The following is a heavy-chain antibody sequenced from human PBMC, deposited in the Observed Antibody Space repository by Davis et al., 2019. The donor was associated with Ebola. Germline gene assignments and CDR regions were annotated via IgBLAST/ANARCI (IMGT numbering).Heavy chain of an antibody. CDR2: IIPILGIA. V-gene: IGHV1-69*04. CDR1: GCTFSSYA. CDR3: ARDLGGVIVKGDDFDI. Sequence: AASVKVSCKASGCTFSSYALSWVRQAPGQGLEWMGRIIPILGIANYAQKFQGRVTITADKSTSTAYMELSSLRSEDTAVYYCARDLGGVIVKGDDFDIWGQGTMVTVSS. D-gene: IGHD3-16*02. J-gene: IGHJ3*02.